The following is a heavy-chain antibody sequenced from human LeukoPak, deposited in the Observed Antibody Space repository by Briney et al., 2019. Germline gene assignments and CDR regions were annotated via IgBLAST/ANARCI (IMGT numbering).Heavy chain of an antibody. CDR3: ARSLLVTVIRGPVGY. V-gene: IGHV3-11*01. CDR2: ISSSGNVI. J-gene: IGHJ4*01. D-gene: IGHD3-10*01. CDR1: GFTFSDYY. Sequence: PGGSLRLTCGTSGFTFSDYYMSWLRQAPGKGLECVSFISSSGNVIYYADSVKGRFTISRDTAKNSLYLQMNSLRVEDTAVYYCARSLLVTVIRGPVGYWGHGTLVTVSS.